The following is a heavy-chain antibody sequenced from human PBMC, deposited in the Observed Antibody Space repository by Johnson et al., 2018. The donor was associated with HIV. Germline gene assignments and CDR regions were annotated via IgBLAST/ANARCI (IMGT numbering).Heavy chain of an antibody. J-gene: IGHJ3*02. V-gene: IGHV3-23*04. Sequence: VQLVESGGGLVQPGGSLRLSCAASGFTFSSYAMNWVRQAPGKGLEWVSAIIGRGGSTYYADSVKDRFTISRATSKNKLCLHMNSLRAEDPAVYYCAEDGGYTYFAFAIWGQGTMVTVSS. CDR2: IIGRGGST. CDR3: AEDGGYTYFAFAI. CDR1: GFTFSSYA. D-gene: IGHD5-18*01.